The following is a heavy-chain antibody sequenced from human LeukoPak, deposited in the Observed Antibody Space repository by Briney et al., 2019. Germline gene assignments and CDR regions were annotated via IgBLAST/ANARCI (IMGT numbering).Heavy chain of an antibody. CDR2: INPDRGGT. D-gene: IGHD3-16*02. V-gene: IGHV1-2*06. J-gene: IGHJ3*02. CDR1: GYTFTAYY. Sequence: GASVKVSCTASGYTFTAYYMHWVRQAPGQRLEWMGRINPDRGGTNYAQKFQGRVTMSRDKSISTDYMELTSLRSDDTAAYYCARGPYDYVWGNYRYTGDAFDIWGHGTVVTVSS. CDR3: ARGPYDYVWGNYRYTGDAFDI.